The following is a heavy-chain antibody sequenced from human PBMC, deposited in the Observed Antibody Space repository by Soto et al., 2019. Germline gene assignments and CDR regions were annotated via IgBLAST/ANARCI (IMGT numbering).Heavy chain of an antibody. CDR1: EFTFSSYA. CDR3: ARVKTDYSNPRGPFFFSGMDV. V-gene: IGHV3-30-3*01. Sequence: QVQLVESGGGVVHPERSLRLSCSASEFTFSSYAMHWVRQAPGKGLEWVAGISYDGGNKFYGDSVRSRFTNSRDRSKTTVFLQMNSLRPEDTAAYYCARVKTDYSNPRGPFFFSGMDVWGQGTTVTVSS. CDR2: ISYDGGNK. J-gene: IGHJ6*02. D-gene: IGHD4-4*01.